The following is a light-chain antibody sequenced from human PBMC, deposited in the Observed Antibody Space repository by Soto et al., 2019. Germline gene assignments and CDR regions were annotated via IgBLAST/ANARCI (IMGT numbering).Light chain of an antibody. CDR2: DAS. CDR3: QQYENLPT. J-gene: IGKJ5*01. V-gene: IGKV1-33*01. CDR1: RSISSY. Sequence: DIQMTQSPSSLSASVGDRVTITCRASRSISSYLNWYQQKPGRAPKLLIYDASNLEAGVPSRLRGSGSGTDFTFTISRLQPEDIATYYCQQYENLPTFGQGTRLEIK.